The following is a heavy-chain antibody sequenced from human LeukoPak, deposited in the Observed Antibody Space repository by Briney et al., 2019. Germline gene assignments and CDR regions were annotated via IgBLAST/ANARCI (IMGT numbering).Heavy chain of an antibody. CDR1: GYTFATDG. J-gene: IGHJ4*02. D-gene: IGHD1-26*01. CDR3: AKDEWGLPCYFPF. V-gene: IGHV1-18*01. Sequence: EASVKVSCKASGYTFATDGISWIRQAPGQGLEWLGWISGYTGNTYYAQMFQGRVTMTTDTSTSTAYMELRDLKSDDTALYYCAKDEWGLPCYFPFWGQGTQVTVSS. CDR2: ISGYTGNT.